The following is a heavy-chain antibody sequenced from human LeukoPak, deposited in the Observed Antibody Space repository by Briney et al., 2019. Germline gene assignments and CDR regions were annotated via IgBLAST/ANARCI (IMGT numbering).Heavy chain of an antibody. CDR1: GYRFTDFY. CDR3: ARDFDYADYAQEY. D-gene: IGHD4-17*01. CDR2: INPNTGGT. J-gene: IGHJ4*02. Sequence: GASVNLSCKASGYRFTDFYMHWVRQAPGQGPEWMGWINPNTGGTKYAQKFQGRVTMTRDTSITTAYMELSRLTSDDTAVYYCARDFDYADYAQEYWGQGTLVTVSS. V-gene: IGHV1-2*02.